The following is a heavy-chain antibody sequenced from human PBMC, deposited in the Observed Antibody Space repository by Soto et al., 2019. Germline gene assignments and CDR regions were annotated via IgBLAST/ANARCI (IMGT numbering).Heavy chain of an antibody. CDR2: ISSYNGNT. J-gene: IGHJ4*02. CDR3: AISLLVSYGLEGAVD. CDR1: GYTFTSYG. V-gene: IGHV1-18*01. D-gene: IGHD3-16*01. Sequence: QVQLVQSGAEVKKPGASVKVSCKASGYTFTSYGISWVREAPGQGLEWRGWISSYNGNTKYAQQLQCRVTMTTDTSTSPDYVEPSSMRSDYTTVYDWAISLLVSYGLEGAVDGGQGILVTVSS.